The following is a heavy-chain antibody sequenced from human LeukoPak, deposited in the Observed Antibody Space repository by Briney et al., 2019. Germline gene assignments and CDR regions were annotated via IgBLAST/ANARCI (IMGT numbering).Heavy chain of an antibody. V-gene: IGHV1-18*01. CDR2: ISDYSGNP. CDR3: ARGSLLAAPYTDH. CDR1: GYTFTSYG. J-gene: IGHJ4*02. Sequence: ASVKVSCKASGYTFTSYGISWVRQAPGQGLEWMGWISDYSGNPNYAQKFQDRVTMTADTFTSTAYMELRSLRSNDTAVYFCARGSLLAAPYTDHWGQGTLVTVSS. D-gene: IGHD3-10*01.